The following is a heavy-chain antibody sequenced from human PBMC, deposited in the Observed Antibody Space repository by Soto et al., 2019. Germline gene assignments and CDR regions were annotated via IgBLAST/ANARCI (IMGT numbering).Heavy chain of an antibody. CDR1: GGTFSSYT. CDR3: ARRTRTIVGATTYYYGMDV. Sequence: QVQLVQSGAEVKKPGSSVKVSCKASGGTFSSYTISWVRQAPGQGLEWMGRIIPILGIANYAQKFQGRVTITADKXXSXAXXELSSLRSEDTAVYYCARRTRTIVGATTYYYGMDVWGQGTTVTVSS. D-gene: IGHD1-26*01. CDR2: IIPILGIA. V-gene: IGHV1-69*02. J-gene: IGHJ6*02.